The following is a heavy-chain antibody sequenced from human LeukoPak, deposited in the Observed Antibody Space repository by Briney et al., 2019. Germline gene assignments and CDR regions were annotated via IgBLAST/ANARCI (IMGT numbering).Heavy chain of an antibody. V-gene: IGHV1-46*01. D-gene: IGHD4-17*01. CDR1: GYTFTSYY. Sequence: ASVKVSCKASGYTFTSYYMHWVRQAPGQGLEWMGIINPSGGSTSYAQKFQGRVTMTRDTSTSTVYMELSSLRSEDTAVYYCARDCGDYDLRYYGMDVWGQGTTVTVSS. CDR2: INPSGGST. J-gene: IGHJ6*02. CDR3: ARDCGDYDLRYYGMDV.